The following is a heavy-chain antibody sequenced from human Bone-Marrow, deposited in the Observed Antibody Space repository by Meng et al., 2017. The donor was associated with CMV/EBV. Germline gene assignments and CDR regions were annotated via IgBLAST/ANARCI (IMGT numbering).Heavy chain of an antibody. CDR3: ARAPIGGSGWDILLGCYHGMDV. CDR2: MNSNSGNT. V-gene: IGHV1-8*01. J-gene: IGHJ6*02. Sequence: ASAKVSCKASGYISTSYDINWVRQATGQGLEWMGWMNSNSGNTGYAQKLQGRVTMTRDTSKSTAYMELSSLRSEDTAVYYCARAPIGGSGWDILLGCYHGMDVWGQGTTVTVSS. D-gene: IGHD6-25*01. CDR1: GYISTSYD.